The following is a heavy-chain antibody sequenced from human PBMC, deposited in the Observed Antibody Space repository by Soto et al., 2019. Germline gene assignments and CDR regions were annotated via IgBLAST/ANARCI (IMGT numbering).Heavy chain of an antibody. CDR1: GFSLSTSGMC. CDR3: ARIPSGYGPFDY. D-gene: IGHD5-12*01. CDR2: IDWDDDK. J-gene: IGHJ4*02. V-gene: IGHV2-70*11. Sequence: GSGPTLVNPTQTLTLTCTFSGFSLSTSGMCVSWIRQPPGKALEWLARIDWDDDKYYSTSLKTRLTISKDTSKNQVVLTMTNMDPVDTATYYCARIPSGYGPFDYWGQGTLVTVSS.